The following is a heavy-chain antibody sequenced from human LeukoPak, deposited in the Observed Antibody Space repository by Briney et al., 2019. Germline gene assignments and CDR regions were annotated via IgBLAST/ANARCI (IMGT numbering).Heavy chain of an antibody. V-gene: IGHV3-23*01. J-gene: IGHJ4*02. Sequence: TGGSLRLSCAASGFTFSTYVVNWVRQAPGKGLEWVSTITGSGGSTYYADSVKGRFTISRDNSKNTLYLQMSSLRAEDTAVYYCIAAAYTVGRDYWGQGTLVTVSS. D-gene: IGHD6-13*01. CDR2: ITGSGGST. CDR1: GFTFSTYV. CDR3: IAAAYTVGRDY.